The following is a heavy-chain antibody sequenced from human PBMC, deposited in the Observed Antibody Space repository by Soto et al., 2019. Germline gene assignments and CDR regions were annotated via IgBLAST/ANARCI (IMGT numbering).Heavy chain of an antibody. CDR3: ASSGAITMVRGIPRQGWFDL. Sequence: GASVKVSCKACGGTFSSYAISWVGQATGQGREWMGGIIPIFGTANYAQKFQGRVTITADESTSTAYMELSSLRSEDTAVYYCASSGAITMVRGIPRQGWFDLWGQGTLLTVSS. CDR1: GGTFSSYA. CDR2: IIPIFGTA. J-gene: IGHJ5*02. V-gene: IGHV1-69*13. D-gene: IGHD3-10*01.